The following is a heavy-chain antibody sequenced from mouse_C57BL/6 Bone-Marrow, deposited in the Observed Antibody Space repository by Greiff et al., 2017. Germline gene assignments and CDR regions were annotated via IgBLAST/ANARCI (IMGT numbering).Heavy chain of an antibody. CDR1: GYTFTDYY. V-gene: IGHV1-22*01. CDR3: ATLLPY. D-gene: IGHD1-2*01. CDR2: IPPNIGGT. J-gene: IGHJ3*01. Sequence: EVQLQQSGPELVTPGASVKLSCTASGYTFTDYYMHWVKQSPGKSLEWIGYIPPNIGGTSYNQKFKGKATVTVNTSSSTAYMELRSLTAEDSAVYFCATLLPYWGQGTLVTVAA.